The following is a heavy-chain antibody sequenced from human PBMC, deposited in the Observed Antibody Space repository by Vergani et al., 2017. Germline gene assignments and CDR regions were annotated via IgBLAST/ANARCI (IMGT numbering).Heavy chain of an antibody. J-gene: IGHJ6*03. CDR2: MSSGDSI. Sequence: QVQLVESGGGLVKPGGSLRLSCAASGFTFSDHYMSWVRQAPGKGLEWISYMSSGDSIYYADSVKGRFTVSRDNTKNSLYLQMNSLRAEDTAVYYCAREDISLTVEGANYMDIWGKGTTVTVSS. V-gene: IGHV3-11*01. D-gene: IGHD3-22*01. CDR3: AREDISLTVEGANYMDI. CDR1: GFTFSDHY.